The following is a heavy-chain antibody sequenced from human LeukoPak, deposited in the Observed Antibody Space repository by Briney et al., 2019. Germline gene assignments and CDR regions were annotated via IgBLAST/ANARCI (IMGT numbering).Heavy chain of an antibody. CDR3: ARQLSGFFLADDY. J-gene: IGHJ4*02. V-gene: IGHV4-39*01. D-gene: IGHD3-22*01. CDR1: GDSISSSRYC. Sequence: SETLSLTCTISGDSISSSRYCWGWIRQPPGKGLEWIGAISYSGSSYYSPSLKSRVTMSIDTPRLQYSLKLTSVTAADTAIYYCARQLSGFFLADDYWGQGTLVTVSS. CDR2: ISYSGSS.